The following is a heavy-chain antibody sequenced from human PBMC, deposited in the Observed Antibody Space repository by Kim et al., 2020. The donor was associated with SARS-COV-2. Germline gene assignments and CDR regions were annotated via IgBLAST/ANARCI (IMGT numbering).Heavy chain of an antibody. Sequence: GGSLRLSCAASGFTFSNYDMYWVRQTAGEGLEWVSVIGTTDDTNYADYVKGRVTISRANAKNSIYLQMNSLRAGETAVYYCARIEAYSERWCFDLWGRGTLVTVSS. CDR1: GFTFSNYD. J-gene: IGHJ2*01. V-gene: IGHV3-13*01. CDR3: ARIEAYSERWCFDL. CDR2: IGTTDDT. D-gene: IGHD5-12*01.